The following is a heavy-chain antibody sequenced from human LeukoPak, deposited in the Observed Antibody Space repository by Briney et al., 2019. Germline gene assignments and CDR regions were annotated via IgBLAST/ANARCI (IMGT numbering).Heavy chain of an antibody. CDR1: GYTVSSNY. CDR3: ARDDYYDSSGLDY. Sequence: PGGSLRLSCAVSGYTVSSNYMSWVRQAPGKGLEWVSVIYSGGSTYYADSVKGRFTISRDNSKNTVYLQMNSLRAEDTAVYYCARDDYYDSSGLDYWGQGILVTVSS. D-gene: IGHD3-22*01. J-gene: IGHJ4*02. CDR2: IYSGGST. V-gene: IGHV3-66*01.